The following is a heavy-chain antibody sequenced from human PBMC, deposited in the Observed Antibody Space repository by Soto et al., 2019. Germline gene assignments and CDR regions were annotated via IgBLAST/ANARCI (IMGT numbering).Heavy chain of an antibody. CDR2: ISYDGSNK. V-gene: IGHV3-30-3*01. CDR1: GFTFSSYA. Sequence: GGSLRLSCAASGFTFSSYAMHWVRQAPGKGLEWVAVISYDGSNKYYADSVKGRFTISRDNSKNTLYLQMNSLRAEDTAVYYCAVLWFGELLSYADYYYGMDVWGQGTTVTVSS. D-gene: IGHD3-10*01. J-gene: IGHJ6*02. CDR3: AVLWFGELLSYADYYYGMDV.